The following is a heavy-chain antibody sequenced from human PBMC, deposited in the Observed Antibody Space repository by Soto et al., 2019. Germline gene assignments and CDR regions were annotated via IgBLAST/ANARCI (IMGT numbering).Heavy chain of an antibody. J-gene: IGHJ4*02. CDR1: GFTFSNYY. D-gene: IGHD4-17*01. CDR2: ISSIGTNR. CDR3: ARDVDADFRTDFDY. V-gene: IGHV3-11*01. Sequence: GGSLRLSCAASGFTFSNYYMSWVRQAPGKGLEWVSYISSIGTNRYYAEPVEGRFTISRDNAKKSLYLQMNSLRAEDTAVYYCARDVDADFRTDFDYWGRGTLVTVSS.